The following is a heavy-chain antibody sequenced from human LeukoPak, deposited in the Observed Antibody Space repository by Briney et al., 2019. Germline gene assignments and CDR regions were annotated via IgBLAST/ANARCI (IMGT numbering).Heavy chain of an antibody. V-gene: IGHV3-23*01. D-gene: IGHD3-22*01. CDR3: AKYYYDSSGYYDAAPLDS. CDR1: GFTFSTYA. Sequence: PGGSLRLSCAASGFTFSTYAVSWVRQAPGKGLEWVSSISGSGYSTYYADSVEGRFTISRDNFKSTLFLQMISLRAEDTAVYSCAKYYYDSSGYYDAAPLDSWGQGTLVTVFS. J-gene: IGHJ4*02. CDR2: ISGSGYST.